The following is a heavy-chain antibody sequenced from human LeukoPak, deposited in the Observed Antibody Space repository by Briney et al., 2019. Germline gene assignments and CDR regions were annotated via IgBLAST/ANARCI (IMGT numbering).Heavy chain of an antibody. CDR3: ARRQTYGMDV. V-gene: IGHV3-33*01. CDR2: IWYDGSDR. Sequence: GGSLGLSCAASGFSLGSYGMHWVRKAPGKGLEWVAVIWYDGSDRYYADSVKGRSTISRDNSKNTVYLQMNSLRVEDTAVYYCARRQTYGMDVWGQGTTVTVSS. CDR1: GFSLGSYG. J-gene: IGHJ6*02.